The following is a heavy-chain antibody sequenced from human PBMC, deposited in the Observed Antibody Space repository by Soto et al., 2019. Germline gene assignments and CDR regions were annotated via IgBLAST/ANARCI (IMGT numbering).Heavy chain of an antibody. Sequence: QVQLVQSGAEVKKPGSSVKVSCKASGGTFSSYAISWVRQAPGQGLEWMGGIIPIFGTANYAQKFLGRVTITADKSTSTAYMELSSLRSEDTAVYYCAGRTRNIAAAKEVDYWGQGTLVTVSS. CDR1: GGTFSSYA. D-gene: IGHD6-13*01. CDR2: IIPIFGTA. CDR3: AGRTRNIAAAKEVDY. V-gene: IGHV1-69*06. J-gene: IGHJ4*02.